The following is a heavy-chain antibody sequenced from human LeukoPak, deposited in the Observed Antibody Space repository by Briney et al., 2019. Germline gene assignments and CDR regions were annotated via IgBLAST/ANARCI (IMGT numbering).Heavy chain of an antibody. D-gene: IGHD3-9*01. J-gene: IGHJ4*02. CDR1: GYTFTGYY. V-gene: IGHV1-18*04. CDR3: ARAGYDLLTLAPDPANDY. Sequence: APVKVSCKASGYTFTGYYMHWVRQAPGQGLEWMGWIIAYNGNTNYAQKLQGRVTMTTDTSTSTAYMELRSLRSDDTAVYYCARAGYDLLTLAPDPANDYWGQGTLVTVSS. CDR2: IIAYNGNT.